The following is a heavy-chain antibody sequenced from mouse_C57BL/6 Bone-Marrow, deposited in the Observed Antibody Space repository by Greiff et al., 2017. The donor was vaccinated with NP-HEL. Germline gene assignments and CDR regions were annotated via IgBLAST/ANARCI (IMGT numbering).Heavy chain of an antibody. J-gene: IGHJ1*03. CDR3: AGALYYGSSYWYFDV. D-gene: IGHD1-1*01. CDR2: ISYDGSN. CDR1: GYSITSGYY. V-gene: IGHV3-6*01. Sequence: ESGPGLVKPSQSLSLTCSVTGYSITSGYYWNWIRQFPGNKLEWMGYISYDGSNNYNPSLKNRISITRDTSKNQFFLKLNSVTTEDTATYYCAGALYYGSSYWYFDVWGTGTTVTVSS.